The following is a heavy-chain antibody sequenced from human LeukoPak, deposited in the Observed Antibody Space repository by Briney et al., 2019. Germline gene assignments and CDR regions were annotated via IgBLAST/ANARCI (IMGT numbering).Heavy chain of an antibody. D-gene: IGHD3-22*01. CDR3: AKRGGGYYDSSGYLN. J-gene: IGHJ4*02. CDR1: GDSISSYY. Sequence: SETLSLTCTVWGDSISSYYWSWIRQPPGKGLEWIGYIYYSGSTNYNPSLKSRVTISVDTSKNQFSLKLSSVTAADTAVYYCAKRGGGYYDSSGYLNWGQGTLVTVSS. V-gene: IGHV4-59*08. CDR2: IYYSGST.